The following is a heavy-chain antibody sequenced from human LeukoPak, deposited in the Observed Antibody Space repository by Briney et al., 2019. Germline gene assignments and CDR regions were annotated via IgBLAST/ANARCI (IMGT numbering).Heavy chain of an antibody. V-gene: IGHV1-18*01. CDR1: GYTFTSYG. CDR3: ARGRLYYYDRGPVGY. Sequence: GASVKVSCKASGYTFTSYGISWVRQAPGQGLDWMGWISAYNGNTNYAQKLQGRVTMTTDTSTSTAYMELRSLRSDDTAVYYCARGRLYYYDRGPVGYWGQGTLVTVSS. CDR2: ISAYNGNT. D-gene: IGHD3-22*01. J-gene: IGHJ4*02.